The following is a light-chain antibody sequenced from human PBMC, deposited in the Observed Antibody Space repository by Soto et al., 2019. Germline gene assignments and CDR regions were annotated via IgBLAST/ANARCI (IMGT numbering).Light chain of an antibody. CDR1: SSDVGGYHY. CDR3: RSYTSISTWV. V-gene: IGLV2-14*01. J-gene: IGLJ3*02. Sequence: QSALTQPASVSGSPGQSITIYCTGTSSDVGGYHYVSWYQQYPGKAPKLMIYEVSNRPSGVSNRFSGSKSGNTASLTISGLQAEDEADYYCRSYTSISTWVFGGGTKVTVL. CDR2: EVS.